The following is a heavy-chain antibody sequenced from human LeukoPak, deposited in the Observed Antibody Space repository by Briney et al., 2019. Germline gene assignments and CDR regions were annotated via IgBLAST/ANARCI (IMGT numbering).Heavy chain of an antibody. V-gene: IGHV3-23*01. Sequence: GGSLRLSCAASGFTFSSYAMSWVRQAPGKGLEWVSSISDRGGTTYYADSVKGRFTISRDNSKNTVYLQMNSLRAEDTALYYCAKDLIEEYSGYGHFDYWGQGILVTVSS. CDR3: AKDLIEEYSGYGHFDY. CDR1: GFTFSSYA. J-gene: IGHJ4*02. CDR2: ISDRGGTT. D-gene: IGHD5-12*01.